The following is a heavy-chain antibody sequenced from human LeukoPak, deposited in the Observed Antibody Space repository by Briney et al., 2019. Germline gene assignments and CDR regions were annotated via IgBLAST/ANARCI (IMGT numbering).Heavy chain of an antibody. CDR3: ARAMYSSSWYGIGFDY. CDR2: INAGNGNT. J-gene: IGHJ4*02. CDR1: GYTFTSYA. V-gene: IGHV1-3*03. D-gene: IGHD6-13*01. Sequence: GALVKVSCKASGYTFTSYAMHWVRQAPGQRLEWMGWINAGNGNTKYSQEFQGRVTITRDTSASTAYMELSSLRSEDMAVYYCARAMYSSSWYGIGFDYWGQGTLVTVSS.